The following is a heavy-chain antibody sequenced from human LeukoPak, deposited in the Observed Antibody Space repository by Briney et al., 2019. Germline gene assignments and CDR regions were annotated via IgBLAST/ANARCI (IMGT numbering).Heavy chain of an antibody. CDR1: GFTFSSYG. CDR3: AKVPSSGWYYFDY. Sequence: GGSLRLSCAASGFTFSSYGMHWVRHAPGKGLEWVAVISYDGINKYYADSVKGRFTISRDISKNTLYLQMNSLRAEDTAVYYCAKVPSSGWYYFDYWGQGTLVTVSS. D-gene: IGHD6-19*01. CDR2: ISYDGINK. J-gene: IGHJ4*02. V-gene: IGHV3-30*18.